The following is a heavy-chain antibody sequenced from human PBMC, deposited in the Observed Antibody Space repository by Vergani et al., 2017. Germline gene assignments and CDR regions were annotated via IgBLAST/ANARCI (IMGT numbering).Heavy chain of an antibody. Sequence: VQLVESGGGVVQPGTSLRLSCVVSGFALNRHAMHWVRQVPGKGLLWVSRIKSDGSITAYADSVKGRFTISRDNAQNTLYLQMNSLRVEDTGVYYCARARCIETCYMSNWLDSWGQGTLVTVSS. CDR2: IKSDGSIT. CDR1: GFALNRHA. J-gene: IGHJ5*01. V-gene: IGHV3-74*03. CDR3: ARARCIETCYMSNWLDS. D-gene: IGHD3-9*01.